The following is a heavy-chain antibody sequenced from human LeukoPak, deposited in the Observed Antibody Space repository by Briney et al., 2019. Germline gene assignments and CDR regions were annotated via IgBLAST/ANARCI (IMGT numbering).Heavy chain of an antibody. J-gene: IGHJ4*02. CDR2: ISAYNGNT. CDR1: GYTFTSYG. D-gene: IGHD2-15*01. CDR3: AREGVVVAATTQFDY. Sequence: ASVKVSCKASGYTFTSYGISWVQQAPGQGLEWMGWISAYNGNTNYAQKLQGRVTMTTDISTSTAYMELRSLRSDDTAVYYCAREGVVVAATTQFDYWGQGTLVTVSS. V-gene: IGHV1-18*01.